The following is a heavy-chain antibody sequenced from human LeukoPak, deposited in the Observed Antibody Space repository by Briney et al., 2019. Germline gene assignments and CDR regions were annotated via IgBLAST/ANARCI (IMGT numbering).Heavy chain of an antibody. Sequence: SETLFLTCTVSGGSISSYYWSWIRQPPGKGLEWIGYIYYSGSTNYNPSLKSRVTISVDTSKNQFSLKLSSVTAADTAVYYCASSHLSVALFDYWGQGTLVTVSS. J-gene: IGHJ4*02. CDR3: ASSHLSVALFDY. D-gene: IGHD2-15*01. CDR1: GGSISSYY. V-gene: IGHV4-59*01. CDR2: IYYSGST.